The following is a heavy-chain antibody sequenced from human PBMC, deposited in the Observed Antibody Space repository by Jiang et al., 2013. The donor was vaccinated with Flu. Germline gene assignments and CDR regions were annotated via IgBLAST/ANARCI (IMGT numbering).Heavy chain of an antibody. CDR1: GFTFSSYG. Sequence: RSLRLSCAASGFTFSSYGMHWVRQAPGKGLEWVAVIWYDGSNKYYADSVKGRFTISRDNSKNTLYLQMNSLRAEDTAVYYCAKGAATIPYYYYMDVWGKGTTVTVSS. D-gene: IGHD5-12*01. CDR2: IWYDGSNK. V-gene: IGHV3-30*18. CDR3: AKGAATIPYYYYMDV. J-gene: IGHJ6*03.